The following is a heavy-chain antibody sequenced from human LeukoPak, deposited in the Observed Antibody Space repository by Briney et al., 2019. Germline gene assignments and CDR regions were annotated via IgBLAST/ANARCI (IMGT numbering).Heavy chain of an antibody. J-gene: IGHJ4*02. Sequence: LTGGSLRLSCAASGFTVSSNYMSWVRQAPGKGLEWLSVIYSGGSTYYTDSVKGRFTTSRDSSKNTLYLQMNSLRAEDTAMYYCARDCYTTGCYWGQGTLVTVSS. V-gene: IGHV3-66*01. D-gene: IGHD3-16*02. CDR1: GFTVSSNY. CDR2: IYSGGST. CDR3: ARDCYTTGCY.